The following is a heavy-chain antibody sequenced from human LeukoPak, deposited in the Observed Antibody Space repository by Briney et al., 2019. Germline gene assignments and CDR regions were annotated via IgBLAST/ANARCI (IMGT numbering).Heavy chain of an antibody. V-gene: IGHV1-69*13. CDR2: IIPIFGTA. CDR3: ARQLERRYHYYMDV. CDR1: GGTFSSYA. D-gene: IGHD1-1*01. J-gene: IGHJ6*03. Sequence: SVKVSCKASGGTFSSYAISWVRQAPGQGLEWMGGIIPIFGTANYAQKFQGRVTITADESTSTAYLELSSLRSEDTAVYYCARQLERRYHYYMDVWGKGTTVTVSS.